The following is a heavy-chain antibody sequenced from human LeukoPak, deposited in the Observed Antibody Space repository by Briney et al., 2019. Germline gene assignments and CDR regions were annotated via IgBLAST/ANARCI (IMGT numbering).Heavy chain of an antibody. Sequence: GGSLRLSCEGSGFTFSNAWMNWVRQVPGKGREWVGRVKTTAEGGIKDYAEPVRGRFTISRDDSKNTVFLHMNSLKIEDTALYYCTAGLGKTDDDSWGQGTLVTVSS. V-gene: IGHV3-15*05. J-gene: IGHJ5*01. D-gene: IGHD7-27*01. CDR2: VKTTAEGGIK. CDR3: TAGLGKTDDDS. CDR1: GFTFSNAW.